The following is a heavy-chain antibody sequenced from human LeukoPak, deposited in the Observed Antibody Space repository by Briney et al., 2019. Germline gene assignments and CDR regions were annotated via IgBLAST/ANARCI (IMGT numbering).Heavy chain of an antibody. CDR1: GYTFTSYG. V-gene: IGHV1-18*01. J-gene: IGHJ4*02. D-gene: IGHD6-19*01. CDR2: ISAYNGNT. Sequence: ASVKVSCKASGYTFTSYGISWVRQAPGQGLEWMGWISAYNGNTNYAQKLQGRVTMTTDTSTSTAYMELRSLRSDDTAVYYCARALDIAVAGTGLDYWGQGTLVTVSS. CDR3: ARALDIAVAGTGLDY.